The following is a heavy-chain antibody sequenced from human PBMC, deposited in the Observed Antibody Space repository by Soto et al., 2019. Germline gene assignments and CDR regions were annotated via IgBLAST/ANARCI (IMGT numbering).Heavy chain of an antibody. CDR1: GGSFSGYY. CDR3: ARGGIAVAGFDY. Sequence: QVQLQQWGAGLLKPSETLSLTCAVYGGSFSGYYWSWIRQPPGKGLEWIGEINHSGSTNYNPSLKSRVTISVDTSKNQFSLKLSSVTGADTAVYYCARGGIAVAGFDYWGQGTLVTVSS. J-gene: IGHJ4*02. D-gene: IGHD6-19*01. CDR2: INHSGST. V-gene: IGHV4-34*01.